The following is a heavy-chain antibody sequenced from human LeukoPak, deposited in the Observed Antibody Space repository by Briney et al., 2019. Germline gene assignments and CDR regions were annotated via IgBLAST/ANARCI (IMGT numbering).Heavy chain of an antibody. D-gene: IGHD5-24*01. CDR2: LSPDGTL. CDR3: LRDFHRESDY. Sequence: GGSLRLSCAASGFTFSSYSMNWVRQVPGKGLVWVSRLSPDGTLNYVDSVKGRFTISRDDATNTLFLQMNNLRTEDSAIYYCLRDFHRESDYWGQGTLVTVSS. CDR1: GFTFSSYS. J-gene: IGHJ4*02. V-gene: IGHV3-74*01.